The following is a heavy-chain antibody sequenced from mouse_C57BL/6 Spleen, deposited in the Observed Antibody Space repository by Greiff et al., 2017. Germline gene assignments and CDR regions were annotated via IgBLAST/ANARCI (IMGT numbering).Heavy chain of an antibody. Sequence: QVQLQQSGAELVMPGASVKLSCKASGYTFTSYWMHWVKQRPGQGLEWIGEIDPSDSYTNYNQKFKGKSTLTVDKSSSTAYMQLSSLTSEDSAVYYCARDYGSSLYWYFDVWGTGTTVTVSS. CDR3: ARDYGSSLYWYFDV. J-gene: IGHJ1*03. D-gene: IGHD1-1*01. V-gene: IGHV1-69*01. CDR1: GYTFTSYW. CDR2: IDPSDSYT.